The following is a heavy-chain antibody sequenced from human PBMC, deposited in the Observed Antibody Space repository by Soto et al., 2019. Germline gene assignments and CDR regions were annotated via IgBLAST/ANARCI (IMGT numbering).Heavy chain of an antibody. J-gene: IGHJ6*02. CDR1: GGTFSSYA. V-gene: IGHV1-69*13. CDR2: IIPIFGTA. CDR3: ARDQSKYYYYYYGMDV. Sequence: SVKVSCKXSGGTFSSYAISWVRQAPGQGLEWMGGIIPIFGTANYAQKFQGRVTITADESTSTAYMELSSLRSEDTAVYYCARDQSKYYYYYYGMDVWGQGTTVTVSS.